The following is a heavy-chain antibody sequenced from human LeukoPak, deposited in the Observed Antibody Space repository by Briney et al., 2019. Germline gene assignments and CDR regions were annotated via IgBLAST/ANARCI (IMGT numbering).Heavy chain of an antibody. CDR3: AKDYYGSGSPDY. D-gene: IGHD3-10*01. J-gene: IGHJ4*02. CDR2: ISSSSSYI. Sequence: GGSLRLSCAASGFTFSSYSMNWVRQAPGKGLEWVSSISSSSSYIYYADSVKGRFTISRDNAKNSLYLQMNSLRVEDTAVYYCAKDYYGSGSPDYWGQGTLVTVSS. V-gene: IGHV3-21*04. CDR1: GFTFSSYS.